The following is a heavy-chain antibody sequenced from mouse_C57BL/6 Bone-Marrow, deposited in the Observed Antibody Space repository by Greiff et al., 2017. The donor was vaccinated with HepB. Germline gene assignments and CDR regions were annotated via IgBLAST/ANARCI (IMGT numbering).Heavy chain of an antibody. J-gene: IGHJ3*01. CDR3: ARWTVTAY. V-gene: IGHV1-80*01. Sequence: VQLVESGAELVKPGASVKISCKASGYAFSSYWMNWVKQRPGKGLEWIGQIYPGDGDTNYNGKFKGKATLTADKSSSTAYMQLSSLTSEDSAVYFCARWTVTAYWGQGTLVTVSA. CDR2: IYPGDGDT. D-gene: IGHD1-1*01. CDR1: GYAFSSYW.